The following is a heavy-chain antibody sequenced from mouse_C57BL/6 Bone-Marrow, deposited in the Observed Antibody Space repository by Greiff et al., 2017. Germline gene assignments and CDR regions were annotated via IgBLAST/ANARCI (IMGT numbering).Heavy chain of an antibody. CDR3: ARSGYYGSSYYFDY. CDR1: GYAFSSYW. Sequence: QVQPKESGAELVKPGASVKISCKASGYAFSSYWMNWVKQRPGKGLEWIGQIYPGDGDTNYNGKFKGKATLTAAKSSSTAYMQLSSLTSEDSAVYFCARSGYYGSSYYFDYWGQGTTLTVSS. J-gene: IGHJ2*01. V-gene: IGHV1-80*01. D-gene: IGHD1-1*01. CDR2: IYPGDGDT.